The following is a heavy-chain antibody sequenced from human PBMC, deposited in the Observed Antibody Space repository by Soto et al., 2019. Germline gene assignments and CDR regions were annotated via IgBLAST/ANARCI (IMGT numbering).Heavy chain of an antibody. CDR3: ATELNYCHSGGRAMDV. D-gene: IGHD3-10*01. V-gene: IGHV3-33*03. J-gene: IGHJ6*02. Sequence: QALLEESGGGVVQPGRSLRLSCVGSGFNFRSYGMHWVRQAPGKGLEWVAVICHDGGTIYTADSVKGRFTISRDNFRDTLYLQMESMRVEDTAVYYCATELNYCHSGGRAMDVWGQGTTVTVSS. CDR1: GFNFRSYG. CDR2: ICHDGGTI.